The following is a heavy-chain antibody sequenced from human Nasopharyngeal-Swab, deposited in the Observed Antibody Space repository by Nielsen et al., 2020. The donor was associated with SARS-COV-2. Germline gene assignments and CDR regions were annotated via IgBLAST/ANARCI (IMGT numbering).Heavy chain of an antibody. CDR3: AGRGIAAAGTAYYYYYMDV. V-gene: IGHV5-10-1*01. CDR1: GYSFTSYW. J-gene: IGHJ6*03. CDR2: IDPSDSYT. Sequence: GESLKISCKGSGYSFTSYWISWVRQMPGKGLEWMGRIDPSDSYTNYSPSFQGHVTISADKSISTAYLQWSSLKASDTAMYYCAGRGIAAAGTAYYYYYMDVWGKGTTVTVSS. D-gene: IGHD6-13*01.